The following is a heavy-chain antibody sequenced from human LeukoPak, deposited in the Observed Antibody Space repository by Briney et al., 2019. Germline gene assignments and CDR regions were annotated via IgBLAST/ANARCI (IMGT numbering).Heavy chain of an antibody. CDR3: VRASSTTAAGLFDY. CDR2: LYSGGYT. Sequence: GGSLRLSCAASGFTVSSNFMSWVRQAPGKGLEWVSVLYSGGYTVYADSVKGRFTISRHNSENTLYLQMNSLRADDTAVYYCVRASSTTAAGLFDYWGQGTLLTVSS. CDR1: GFTVSSNF. V-gene: IGHV3-53*01. D-gene: IGHD6-13*01. J-gene: IGHJ4*02.